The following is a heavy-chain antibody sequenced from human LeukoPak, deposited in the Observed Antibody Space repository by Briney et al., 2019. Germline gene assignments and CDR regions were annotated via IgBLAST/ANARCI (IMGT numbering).Heavy chain of an antibody. CDR1: GFTFSSYA. J-gene: IGHJ4*02. CDR3: ARGRAAVITIVSY. CDR2: ISSSSSYI. V-gene: IGHV3-21*01. Sequence: PGGSLRLSCAASGFTFSSYAMSWVRQAPGKGLEWVSSISSSSSYIYYADSVKGRFTISRDNAKNSLYLQMNSLRAEDTAVYYCARGRAAVITIVSYWGQGTLVTVSS. D-gene: IGHD3-22*01.